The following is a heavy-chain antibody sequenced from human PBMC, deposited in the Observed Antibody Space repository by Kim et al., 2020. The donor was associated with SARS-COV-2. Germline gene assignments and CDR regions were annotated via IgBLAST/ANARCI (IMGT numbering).Heavy chain of an antibody. J-gene: IGHJ4*02. CDR3: VRHGYNSGWYVDY. D-gene: IGHD6-19*01. V-gene: IGHV4-39*01. CDR1: GGSISSSDFY. CDR2: IYYSGNT. Sequence: SETLSLTCSVSGGSISSSDFYWGWVRQSPGKQLEWIGSIYYSGNTYYNPSLKSRVTVSIDTARNQFSLRLRSVTAADTSVYFCVRHGYNSGWYVDYCGQG.